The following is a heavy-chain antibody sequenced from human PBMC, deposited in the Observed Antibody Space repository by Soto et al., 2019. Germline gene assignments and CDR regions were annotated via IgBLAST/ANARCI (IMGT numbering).Heavy chain of an antibody. CDR3: ARALTGLGVALDY. CDR2: INPNSGGT. V-gene: IGHV1-2*04. J-gene: IGHJ4*02. D-gene: IGHD3-3*01. CDR1: GYTFTGYY. Sequence: GASVKVSCKASGYTFTGYYMHWVRQAPGQGLEWMGWINPNSGGTNYAQKFQGWVTMTRDTSISTAYMELSRLRSDDTAVYYCARALTGLGVALDYWGQGTLVTVSS.